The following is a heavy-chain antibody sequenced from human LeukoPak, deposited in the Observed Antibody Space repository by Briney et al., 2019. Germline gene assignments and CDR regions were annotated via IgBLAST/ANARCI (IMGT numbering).Heavy chain of an antibody. CDR1: GGSIRSGDYY. CDR3: ARDTYDSSGYFY. V-gene: IGHV4-30-4*01. CDR2: IYYSGST. D-gene: IGHD3-22*01. J-gene: IGHJ4*02. Sequence: SETLSLTCTVSGGSIRSGDYYWSWIRQPPGKGLEWIGYIYYSGSTYYNPSLKSRVTISVDTSKNQFSLKLSSVTAADTAVYYCARDTYDSSGYFYWGQGTLVTVSS.